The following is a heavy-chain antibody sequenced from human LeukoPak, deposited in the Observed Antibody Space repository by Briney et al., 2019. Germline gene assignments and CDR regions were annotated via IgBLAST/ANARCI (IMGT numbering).Heavy chain of an antibody. CDR2: IYYSGST. CDR3: ARGPYPNPRA. CDR1: GGSISSYY. Sequence: TSETLSLTCTVSGGSISSYYWSWIRQPPGKGLEWIGYIYYSGSTNYNPSLKSRVTISVDTSKNQFSLKLSSVTAADTAVYYCARGPYPNPRAWGQGTLVTVSS. D-gene: IGHD7-27*01. V-gene: IGHV4-59*12. J-gene: IGHJ5*02.